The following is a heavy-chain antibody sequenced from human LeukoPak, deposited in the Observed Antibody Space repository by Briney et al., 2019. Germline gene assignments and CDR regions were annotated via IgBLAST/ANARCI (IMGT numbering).Heavy chain of an antibody. CDR3: VSSGYNPRFYYYYLDV. CDR1: GGSISSGSYY. V-gene: IGHV4-61*02. CDR2: IYSSGST. D-gene: IGHD3-22*01. Sequence: SQTLSLTCTVSGGSISSGSYYWSWIRQPAGKGLEWIGRIYSSGSTNYNPSLRSRATISIDTSSNEFSLKLSSVTAADTAVYYCVSSGYNPRFYYYYLDVWGKGTTVTISS. J-gene: IGHJ6*03.